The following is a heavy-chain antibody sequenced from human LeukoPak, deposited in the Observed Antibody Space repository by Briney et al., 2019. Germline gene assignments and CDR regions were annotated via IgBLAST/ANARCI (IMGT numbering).Heavy chain of an antibody. CDR3: ARKLYYYDSSGLVYYFDY. CDR1: GGTFSSYA. J-gene: IGHJ4*02. V-gene: IGHV1-69*13. Sequence: ASVKVSCKASGGTFSSYAISWVRQAPGQGLEWMGGIILIFGTANYAQKFQGRVTITADESTSTVYMELSSLRSEDTAVYYCARKLYYYDSSGLVYYFDYWGQGTLVTVSS. D-gene: IGHD3-22*01. CDR2: IILIFGTA.